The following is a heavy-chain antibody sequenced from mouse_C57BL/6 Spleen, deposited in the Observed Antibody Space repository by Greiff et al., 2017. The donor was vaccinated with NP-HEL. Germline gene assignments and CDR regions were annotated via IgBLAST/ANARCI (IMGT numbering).Heavy chain of an antibody. CDR1: GYTFTSYW. CDR2: IDPSDSYT. Sequence: QVQLKEPGAELVKPGASVKLSCKASGYTFTSYWMQWVKQRPGQGLEWIGEIDPSDSYTNYNQKFKGKATLTVDTSSSTAYMQLSSLTSEDSAVYYCARCRKVDYWGQGTSVTVSS. CDR3: ARCRKVDY. V-gene: IGHV1-50*01. J-gene: IGHJ4*01.